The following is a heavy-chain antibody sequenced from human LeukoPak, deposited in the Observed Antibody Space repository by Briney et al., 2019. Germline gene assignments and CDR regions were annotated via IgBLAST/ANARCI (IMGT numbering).Heavy chain of an antibody. CDR2: ISSSSSYI. CDR1: GFTFSSYS. Sequence: PGGSLRLSCAASGFTFSSYSMNWVRQAPGKGLEWVSSISSSSSYIYYADSVKGRFTISRDNAKNSLYLQMNSLRAEDTAVYYCARVRDPGYSSGQVDYWGQGTLVTVSS. D-gene: IGHD6-19*01. V-gene: IGHV3-21*01. CDR3: ARVRDPGYSSGQVDY. J-gene: IGHJ4*02.